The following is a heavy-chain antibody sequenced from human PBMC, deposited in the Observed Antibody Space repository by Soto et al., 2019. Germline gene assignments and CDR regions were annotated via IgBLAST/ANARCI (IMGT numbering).Heavy chain of an antibody. CDR3: VKNSGWFNT. V-gene: IGHV3-23*01. J-gene: IGHJ5*02. CDR2: LDGRGGIT. CDR1: GFTFGTTD. D-gene: IGHD3-10*01. Sequence: QLLQSGGGLVEPGGSLTLSCAASGFTFGTTDMSWVRQAPGEGLEWVSTLDGRGGITYYADSVKGRFTISRDNSRNTVYLQMTSLRGDDTPLYYCVKNSGWFNTWGQGALVTVSS.